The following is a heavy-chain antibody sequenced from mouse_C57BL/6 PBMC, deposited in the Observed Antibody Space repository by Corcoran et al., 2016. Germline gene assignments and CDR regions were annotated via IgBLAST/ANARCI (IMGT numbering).Heavy chain of an antibody. CDR3: ARGGDSSGYGSY. CDR2: INTYSGVP. D-gene: IGHD3-2*02. J-gene: IGHJ3*01. V-gene: IGHV9-3*01. Sequence: QIQLVQSGPELKKPGETVKISCKASGYTFTTYGMSWVKQAPGKGLKWMGWINTYSGVPTYADDFKGRFAFSLETSASTAYLQINNLKNEDTATYFCARGGDSSGYGSYWGQGTLVTVSA. CDR1: GYTFTTYG.